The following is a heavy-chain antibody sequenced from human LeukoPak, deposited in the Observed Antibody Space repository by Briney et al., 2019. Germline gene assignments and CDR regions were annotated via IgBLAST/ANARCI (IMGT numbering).Heavy chain of an antibody. CDR1: GFTFSSYG. CDR3: ASCYRGVDYWYFDL. Sequence: LRLSCAASGFTFSSYGMHWVRQHPGKGLEWIGYIYYSGSTYYNPSLKSRVTISVDTSKNQFSLKLSSVTAADTAVYYCASCYRGVDYWYFDLWGRGTLVTVSS. J-gene: IGHJ2*01. V-gene: IGHV4-31*02. CDR2: IYYSGST. D-gene: IGHD3-16*02.